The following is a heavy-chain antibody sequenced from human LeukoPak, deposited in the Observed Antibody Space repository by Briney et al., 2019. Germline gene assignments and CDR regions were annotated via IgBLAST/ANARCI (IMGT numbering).Heavy chain of an antibody. CDR1: GYTFTTYY. J-gene: IGHJ2*01. CDR3: ARYSSGWYFDL. Sequence: ASVKVSCKASGYTFTTYYISWVRQAPGQGLEWMGWITPNSGGTNYAQKFQGRVTMTRDTSISTAYMELTRLRSDDTAGYYCARYSSGWYFDLWGRGTLVTVSS. D-gene: IGHD6-19*01. CDR2: ITPNSGGT. V-gene: IGHV1-2*02.